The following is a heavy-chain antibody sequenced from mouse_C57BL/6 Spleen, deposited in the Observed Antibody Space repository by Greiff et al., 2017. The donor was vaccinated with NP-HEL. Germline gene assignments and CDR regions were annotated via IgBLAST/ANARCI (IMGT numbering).Heavy chain of an antibody. D-gene: IGHD1-1*01. CDR3: ARRHYYGSSYLFDY. CDR1: GYTFTSYW. V-gene: IGHV1-64*01. J-gene: IGHJ2*01. CDR2: IHPNSGST. Sequence: QVQLKQPGAELVKPGASVKLSCKASGYTFTSYWMHWVKQRPGQGLEWIGMIHPNSGSTNYNEKFKSKATLTVDKSSSTAYMQLSSLTSEDSAVYYCARRHYYGSSYLFDYWGQGTTLTVSS.